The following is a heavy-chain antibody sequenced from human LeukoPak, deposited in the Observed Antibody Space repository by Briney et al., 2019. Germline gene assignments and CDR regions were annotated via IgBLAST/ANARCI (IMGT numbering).Heavy chain of an antibody. CDR3: ARDSGTYYYDSSGYPPFDY. CDR1: GFTFSSYE. D-gene: IGHD3-22*01. Sequence: GGSLRLSCAASGFTFSSYEMNWVRQAPGKGLEWVSYISSSGSTIYYADSVKGRSTISRDNAKNSLYLQMNSLRAEDTAVYYCARDSGTYYYDSSGYPPFDYWGQGTLVTVSS. CDR2: ISSSGSTI. J-gene: IGHJ4*02. V-gene: IGHV3-48*03.